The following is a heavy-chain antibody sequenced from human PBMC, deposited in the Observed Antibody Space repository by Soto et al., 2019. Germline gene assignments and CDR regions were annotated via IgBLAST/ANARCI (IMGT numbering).Heavy chain of an antibody. Sequence: GASVKVSCKTSGYTFSNYGITWVRQAPGQPLEWLGWISLYSDGTNYAQKFQGRVSMTTDASTTTAYMELRSLRSDDTAVYYCARVVPGAEAWFGPWGQGTLVTVSS. CDR2: ISLYSDGT. CDR1: GYTFSNYG. CDR3: ARVVPGAEAWFGP. D-gene: IGHD2-2*01. V-gene: IGHV1-18*01. J-gene: IGHJ5*02.